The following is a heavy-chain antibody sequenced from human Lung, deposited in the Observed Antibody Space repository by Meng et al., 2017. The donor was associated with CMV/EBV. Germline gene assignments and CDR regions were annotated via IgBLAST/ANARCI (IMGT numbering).Heavy chain of an antibody. V-gene: IGHV3-23*03. J-gene: IGHJ5*02. Sequence: GESLKISCAASGFTFGTYGMSWVRQAPGKGLEWVAVIYLGDRSTWYGDFVKGRFSIYTDDSKSTVYLQMNSLRAEDTAVYYCAKNPVDYEDPWGQGTLVTVSS. D-gene: IGHD4-17*01. CDR3: AKNPVDYEDP. CDR1: GFTFGTYG. CDR2: IYLGDRST.